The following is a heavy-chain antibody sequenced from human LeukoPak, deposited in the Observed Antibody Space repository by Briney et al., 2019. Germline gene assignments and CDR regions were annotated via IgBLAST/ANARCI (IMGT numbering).Heavy chain of an antibody. CDR2: INSDGTST. CDR3: AKEYGGNRRAFDI. V-gene: IGHV3-74*01. D-gene: IGHD4-23*01. CDR1: GSGLTFSSYW. J-gene: IGHJ3*02. Sequence: PGGSLRLSCAASGSGLTFSSYWMRWVRQGPGKGLVWVSRINSDGTSTIYADSVKGRFTIYRDNAKNTVYLQMNSLRAEDTAVYYCAKEYGGNRRAFDIWGQGTMVTVSS.